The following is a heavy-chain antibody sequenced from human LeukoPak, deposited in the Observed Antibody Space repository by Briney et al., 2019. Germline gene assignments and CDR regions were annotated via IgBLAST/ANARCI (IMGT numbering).Heavy chain of an antibody. CDR3: AREVAGTPWIDY. V-gene: IGHV4-34*01. J-gene: IGHJ4*02. CDR1: GGSFSGYY. CDR2: INHSGST. Sequence: SETLSLTCAVYGGSFSGYYWSWIRQPPGKGLEWIGEINHSGSTNYNPSLKSRVTISVDTSKNQFSLKLSSVTVADTAVYYCAREVAGTPWIDYWGQGTLVTVSS. D-gene: IGHD6-19*01.